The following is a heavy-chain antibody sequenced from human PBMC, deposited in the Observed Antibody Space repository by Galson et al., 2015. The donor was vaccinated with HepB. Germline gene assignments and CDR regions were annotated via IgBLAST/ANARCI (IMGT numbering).Heavy chain of an antibody. D-gene: IGHD2-2*01. V-gene: IGHV3-53*01. CDR2: IFSGGST. Sequence: SLRLSCAASGFTVSSNYMNWVRQAPGKGLEWVSVIFSGGSTYYTDSVKGRFTISRDNSKNTLHLQMNSLRVEDTAVYYCARGRLPLASEKYPYSFDYWGQGTLVTVSS. J-gene: IGHJ4*02. CDR1: GFTVSSNY. CDR3: ARGRLPLASEKYPYSFDY.